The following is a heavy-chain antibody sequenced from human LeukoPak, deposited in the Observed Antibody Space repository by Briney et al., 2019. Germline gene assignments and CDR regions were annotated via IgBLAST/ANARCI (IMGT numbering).Heavy chain of an antibody. CDR1: GYTFTGHY. CDR2: INPNIGDT. CDR3: ASPTTVVIEAFDI. V-gene: IGHV1-2*02. Sequence: ASVKVSCKASGYTFTGHYLHWVRQAPGQGLEWMGWINPNIGDTNYAQKIQGRVTMTRDTSISTAYMELSRLRSDDTAVYYCASPTTVVIEAFDIWGQGTMVTVSS. J-gene: IGHJ3*02. D-gene: IGHD4-23*01.